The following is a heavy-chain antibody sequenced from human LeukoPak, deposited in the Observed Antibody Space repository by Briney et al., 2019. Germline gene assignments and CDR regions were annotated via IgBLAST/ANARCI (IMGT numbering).Heavy chain of an antibody. CDR3: ANLGGATTDDALDY. J-gene: IGHJ4*02. CDR1: GYSISSGYY. CDR2: IYHSGST. V-gene: IGHV4-38-2*02. D-gene: IGHD1-26*01. Sequence: SETLSLTCTVSGYSISSGYYWGSIRQPPGKGLEWIGRIYHSGSTYYYPSLKSRVTISVDTSKNQFSLKLSSVTAADTAVYYCANLGGATTDDALDYWGQGTLVTVSS.